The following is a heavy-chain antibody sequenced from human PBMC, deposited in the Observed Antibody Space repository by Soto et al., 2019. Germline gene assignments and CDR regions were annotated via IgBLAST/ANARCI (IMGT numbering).Heavy chain of an antibody. D-gene: IGHD3-9*01. CDR3: ARDPGLRYFDWLPSDPYYYGMDV. Sequence: SETLSLTCTVSGGSVSSGRYYWSWIRQPPGKGLEWIGYIYYSGSTNYNPSLKSRVTISVDTSKNQFSLKLSSVTAADTAVYYCARDPGLRYFDWLPSDPYYYGMDVWGQGTTVTVSS. CDR2: IYYSGST. J-gene: IGHJ6*02. V-gene: IGHV4-61*01. CDR1: GGSVSSGRYY.